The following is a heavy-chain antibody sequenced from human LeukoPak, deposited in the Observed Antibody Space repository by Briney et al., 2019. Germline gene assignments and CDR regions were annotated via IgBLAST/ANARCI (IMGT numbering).Heavy chain of an antibody. V-gene: IGHV1-46*01. J-gene: IGHJ6*02. CDR2: INPSDGST. CDR1: GYTFTNYY. Sequence: GASVKVSCKASGYTFTNYYMHWVRQAPGQGLEWMGLINPSDGSTSYAQKFQGRVTMTRDTSTSTVYMELSSLRSEDTAVYYCARSSRASSWYYYYGMDVWGQGTTVTVSS. CDR3: ARSSRASSWYYYYGMDV. D-gene: IGHD6-13*01.